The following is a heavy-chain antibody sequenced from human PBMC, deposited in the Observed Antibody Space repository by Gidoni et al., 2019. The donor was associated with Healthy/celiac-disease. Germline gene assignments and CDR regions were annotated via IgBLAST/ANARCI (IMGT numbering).Heavy chain of an antibody. CDR1: GFPFSSHA. Sequence: EVQLVESGGGLLQPGASLRLSCAPSGFPFSSHALNWVRRAPGKGLGWVSYISSSSSTIYYADSVKGRFTISRDNAKNSLYLQMNSLRDEDTAVYYCARDSSSSGFRPYYYGMDVWGQGTTVTVSS. J-gene: IGHJ6*02. D-gene: IGHD6-6*01. V-gene: IGHV3-48*02. CDR2: ISSSSSTI. CDR3: ARDSSSSGFRPYYYGMDV.